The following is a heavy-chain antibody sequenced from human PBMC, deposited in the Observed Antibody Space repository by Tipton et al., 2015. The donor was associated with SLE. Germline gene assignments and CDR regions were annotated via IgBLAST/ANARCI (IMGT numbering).Heavy chain of an antibody. CDR1: GFTVSSFG. J-gene: IGHJ4*02. D-gene: IGHD1-26*01. CDR3: ARESGSYPGHFDY. Sequence: SLRLSCAASGFTVSSFGMHWVRQAPGKGLEWVAVIWFDGSNKYYGDSVQGRFTISRDNSKNSVYLEMNSLRVEGTAVYYCARESGSYPGHFDYWGQGSLVTVSS. V-gene: IGHV3-33*08. CDR2: IWFDGSNK.